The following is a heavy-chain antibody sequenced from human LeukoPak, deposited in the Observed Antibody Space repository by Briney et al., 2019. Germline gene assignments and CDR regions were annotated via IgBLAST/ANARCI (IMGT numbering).Heavy chain of an antibody. D-gene: IGHD2-15*01. Sequence: TSETLSLTCTVSGGSISSYYWGWIRQPPGKGLEWIGSVYRSGSTYYKPSLKSRVTISVDTSKNQVSLNLRSVTAADTAVYYCAAPGGGDSFDIWGQGTMVTVSS. CDR2: VYRSGST. J-gene: IGHJ3*02. CDR3: AAPGGGDSFDI. V-gene: IGHV4-59*04. CDR1: GGSISSYY.